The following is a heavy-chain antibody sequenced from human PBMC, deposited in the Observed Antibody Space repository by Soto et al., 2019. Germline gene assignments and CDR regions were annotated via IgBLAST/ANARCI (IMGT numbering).Heavy chain of an antibody. J-gene: IGHJ3*02. Sequence: GESLKISCQGSGNSFTRSWIGWVRQMPGKGLECMGIIYPADSDTRYSPSIQGQVTISADKSTSTAYLQWSSLKASDTAIYFCSIRQFGRGCFHISGQGPMVSVS. CDR3: SIRQFGRGCFHI. V-gene: IGHV5-51*01. D-gene: IGHD3-10*01. CDR1: GNSFTRSW. CDR2: IYPADSDT.